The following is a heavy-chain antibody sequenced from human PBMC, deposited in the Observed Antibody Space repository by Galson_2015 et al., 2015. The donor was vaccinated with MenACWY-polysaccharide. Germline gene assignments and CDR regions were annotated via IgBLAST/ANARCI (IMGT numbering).Heavy chain of an antibody. CDR3: ARRYRYATSDYYPAFDM. D-gene: IGHD2-2*01. J-gene: IGHJ3*02. CDR1: GDSISSYY. CDR2: IYHTGTT. Sequence: SETLSLTCTVSGDSISSYYWSWVRQPPGKGLEWIGEIYHTGTTNYNPSLESRLTISVDKSQSQFSLKLSSVTAADTAVYYCARRYRYATSDYYPAFDMWGQGTMVTVSS. V-gene: IGHV4-4*02.